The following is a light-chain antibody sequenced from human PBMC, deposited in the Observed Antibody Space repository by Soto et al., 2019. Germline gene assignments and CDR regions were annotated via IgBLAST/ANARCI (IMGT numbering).Light chain of an antibody. V-gene: IGLV2-14*01. J-gene: IGLJ1*01. Sequence: QSALTQPASVSGCPGQSITISCTGTSSDVGGYNYVSWYQQHPGKAPKLMMYEVSNRPSGVSNRYSRANSGTTSSLTISGLQAEDEADYFCSSYGSTSTRYGFGTGTKLTLL. CDR1: SSDVGGYNY. CDR2: EVS. CDR3: SSYGSTSTRYG.